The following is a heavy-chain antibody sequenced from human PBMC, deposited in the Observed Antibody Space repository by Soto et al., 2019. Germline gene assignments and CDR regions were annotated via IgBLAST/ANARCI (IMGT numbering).Heavy chain of an antibody. Sequence: PSQTLSLTCAISGDSVSSNSAAWNWIRQSPSRGLEWLGRTYYRSKWYNDYAVSVKSRITINPDTSKNQFSLQLNSVTPEDTAVYYCAREVPPKYSSGTAAAFDIWGQGTMVTVSS. CDR2: TYYRSKWYN. CDR3: AREVPPKYSSGTAAAFDI. J-gene: IGHJ3*02. D-gene: IGHD6-19*01. CDR1: GDSVSSNSAA. V-gene: IGHV6-1*01.